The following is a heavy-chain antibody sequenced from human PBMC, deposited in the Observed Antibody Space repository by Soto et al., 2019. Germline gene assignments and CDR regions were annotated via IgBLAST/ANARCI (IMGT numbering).Heavy chain of an antibody. CDR1: GGSFSGYY. CDR2: INHSGST. CDR3: AGVNPLTTVTTWGGDAFDI. J-gene: IGHJ3*02. D-gene: IGHD4-17*01. Sequence: SETLSLTCAVYGGSFSGYYWSWIRQPPGKGLEWIGEINHSGSTNYNPSLKSRVTISVDTSKNQFSLKLSSVTAADTAVYYCAGVNPLTTVTTWGGDAFDIWGQGTMVTVSS. V-gene: IGHV4-34*01.